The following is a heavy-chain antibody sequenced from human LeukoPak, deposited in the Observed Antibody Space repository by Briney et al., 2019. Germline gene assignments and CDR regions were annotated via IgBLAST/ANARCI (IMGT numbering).Heavy chain of an antibody. J-gene: IGHJ4*02. CDR1: GFTFSSYA. D-gene: IGHD4-17*01. CDR3: ARDILTTTVTTFSY. V-gene: IGHV3-30*04. CDR2: ISYDGSNK. Sequence: PGGSLRLSCAASGFTFSSYAMHWVRQAPGKGLEWVAVISYDGSNKYYADSVKGRFTISRDNSKNTLYLQMNSLRAEDTAVYYCARDILTTTVTTFSYWGQGTLVTVSS.